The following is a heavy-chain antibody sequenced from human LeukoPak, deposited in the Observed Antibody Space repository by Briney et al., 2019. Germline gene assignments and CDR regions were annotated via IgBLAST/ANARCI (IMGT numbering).Heavy chain of an antibody. Sequence: PGGSLRLSRAASGFTFSNYWMTWVRQAPGKGLEWVANINQDGNAKYYVDSVKGRFTISRDNAKNSLYLQMNSLRAEDTAVYYCARVNPDYGDNHFDYWGQGTLVTVSS. CDR1: GFTFSNYW. J-gene: IGHJ4*02. D-gene: IGHD4-17*01. CDR2: INQDGNAK. V-gene: IGHV3-7*01. CDR3: ARVNPDYGDNHFDY.